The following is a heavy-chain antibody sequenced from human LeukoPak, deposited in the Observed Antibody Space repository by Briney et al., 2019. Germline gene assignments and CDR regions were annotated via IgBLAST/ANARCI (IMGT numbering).Heavy chain of an antibody. D-gene: IGHD3-22*01. J-gene: IGHJ4*02. CDR2: IDGDDDK. Sequence: SGRALVKPTQTLTLTCTFSGFSLNTSEVCVSWIRQPPVKALERLARIDGDDDKLFKTSLKTRLTISKDTSKNQVVLTMTNMDPVDTATYYCARLTYYFDNNSFRLQPFDFWGPGILVTVSS. V-gene: IGHV2-70*17. CDR3: ARLTYYFDNNSFRLQPFDF. CDR1: GFSLNTSEVC.